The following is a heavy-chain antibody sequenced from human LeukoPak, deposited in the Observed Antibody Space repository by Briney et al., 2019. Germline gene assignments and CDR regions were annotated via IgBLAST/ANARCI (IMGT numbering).Heavy chain of an antibody. D-gene: IGHD3-22*01. Sequence: SGGSLRLSCAASGFTFSSFWMNWVRQAPGQGLEWVASIKEDGSEKYYVDSVKGRFTISRDNAKNSLYLQMNSLRAEDTAVYYCAKDAGQTYYYDSSGLYPDGYFDYWGQGTLVTVSS. J-gene: IGHJ4*02. CDR1: GFTFSSFW. V-gene: IGHV3-7*01. CDR3: AKDAGQTYYYDSSGLYPDGYFDY. CDR2: IKEDGSEK.